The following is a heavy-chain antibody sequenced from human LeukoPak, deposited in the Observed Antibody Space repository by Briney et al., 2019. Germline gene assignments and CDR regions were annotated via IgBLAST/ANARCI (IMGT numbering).Heavy chain of an antibody. D-gene: IGHD6-13*01. J-gene: IGHJ4*02. CDR1: GGXISSGGYS. V-gene: IGHV4-30-2*01. Sequence: PSETLSLTCAVSGGXISSGGYSWSWIRQPPGKGLEWIGYIYHSGSTYYNPSLKSRVTISVDRSKNQFSLKLSSVTATDTAVYYCARLVAATGNFDYWGQGTLVTVSS. CDR3: ARLVAATGNFDY. CDR2: IYHSGST.